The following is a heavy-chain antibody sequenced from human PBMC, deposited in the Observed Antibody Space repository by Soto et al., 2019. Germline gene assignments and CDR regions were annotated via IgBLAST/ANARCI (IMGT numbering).Heavy chain of an antibody. CDR2: ISGSGGST. J-gene: IGHJ4*02. CDR3: AKDDYYGSGSPRRGY. V-gene: IGHV3-23*01. Sequence: EVQLLESGGGLVQPGGSLRISCAASGFTFSSYAMSWVRQAPGKGLEWVSGISGSGGSTYYADSVKGRFTISRDNSKNTLYLQMNSLRAEDTAVYYCAKDDYYGSGSPRRGYWGQGTLVTVSS. CDR1: GFTFSSYA. D-gene: IGHD3-10*01.